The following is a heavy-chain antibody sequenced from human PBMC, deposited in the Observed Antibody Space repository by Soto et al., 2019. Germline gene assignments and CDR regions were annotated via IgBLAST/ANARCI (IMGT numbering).Heavy chain of an antibody. CDR3: ARQTGVFGHYFDY. J-gene: IGHJ4*02. D-gene: IGHD3-16*01. Sequence: QLRLQEAGPGLVKPSETLSLTCTVSGGSISSSSYYWGWIRQPPGKGPEWIGAIYYNGNTYYNPSLNSRIHMSVDTSKNQFSLKLSSATAADTAMYYCARQTGVFGHYFDYWGQGTLVTVSS. CDR1: GGSISSSSYY. CDR2: IYYNGNT. V-gene: IGHV4-39*01.